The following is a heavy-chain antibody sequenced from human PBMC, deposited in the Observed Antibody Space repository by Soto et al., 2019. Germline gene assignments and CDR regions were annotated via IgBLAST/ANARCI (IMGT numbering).Heavy chain of an antibody. CDR2: IIPIFGTA. CDR1: GGTFSRYA. Sequence: SVKRSCTGSGGTFSRYASGRVRKAPRQGLEWMGGIIPIFGTANYAQKFQGRVTITADKSTSTAYMELSSLRSEDTAVYYCARQGLIQGPYFGSGPGPFYGMDVWGQGTTVTVSS. J-gene: IGHJ6*02. D-gene: IGHD3-3*01. V-gene: IGHV1-69*06. CDR3: ARQGLIQGPYFGSGPGPFYGMDV.